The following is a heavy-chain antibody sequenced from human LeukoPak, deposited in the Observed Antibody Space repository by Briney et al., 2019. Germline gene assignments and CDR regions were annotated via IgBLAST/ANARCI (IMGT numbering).Heavy chain of an antibody. CDR3: ARVRGSGSYKNFDY. J-gene: IGHJ4*02. V-gene: IGHV4-38-2*01. D-gene: IGHD3-10*01. Sequence: SETLSLTCAVSGYSISSGYYWGWIRQPPGKGLEWIGSIYHSGSTYYNPSLKSRVTISVDTSKNQFSLKLSSVTAADTAAYYCARVRGSGSYKNFDYWGQGTLVTVSS. CDR1: GYSISSGYY. CDR2: IYHSGST.